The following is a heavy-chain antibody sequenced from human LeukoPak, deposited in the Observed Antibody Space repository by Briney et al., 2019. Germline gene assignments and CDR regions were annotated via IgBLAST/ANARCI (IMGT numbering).Heavy chain of an antibody. V-gene: IGHV3-74*01. D-gene: IGHD3-3*01. CDR2: INTDGSST. J-gene: IGHJ4*02. CDR1: GFTFSSYW. Sequence: GGSLRLSCAASGFTFSSYWMHWVRQAPGKGLVWVSRINTDGSSTSYADSVKGRFTISRDNAKNTLYLQVNSLRAEDTAVYYCAREGEGDTIFGVAITGIDYWGQGTLVTVSS. CDR3: AREGEGDTIFGVAITGIDY.